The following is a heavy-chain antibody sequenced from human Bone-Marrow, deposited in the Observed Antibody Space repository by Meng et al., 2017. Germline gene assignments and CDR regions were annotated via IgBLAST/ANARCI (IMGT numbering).Heavy chain of an antibody. J-gene: IGHJ4*02. CDR1: SGCFRDYY. Sequence: QWGAVRLKLKVTLSLTGVVSSGCFRDYYWSWIRQPPGKGLEWIGEINHSGRTNYNPSLESRATISVDTSQNNLSLKLSSVTAADSAVYYCARGPTTMAHDFDYWGQGTLVTVSS. CDR2: INHSGRT. V-gene: IGHV4-34*01. CDR3: ARGPTTMAHDFDY. D-gene: IGHD4-11*01.